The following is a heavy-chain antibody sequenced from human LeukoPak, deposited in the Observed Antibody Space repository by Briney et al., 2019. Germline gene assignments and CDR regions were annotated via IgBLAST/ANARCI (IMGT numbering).Heavy chain of an antibody. CDR1: GFTFSSYA. V-gene: IGHV3-23*01. Sequence: GGSLRLSCAASGFTFSSYAMSWVRQAPGKGLEWVSAVSGSGGSTCYADSMKGRFTISRDNSKNTLYLQMNSLRAEDTAVYYCAKVRVYGDYYFDYWGQGTLVTVSS. CDR3: AKVRVYGDYYFDY. CDR2: VSGSGGST. D-gene: IGHD4-17*01. J-gene: IGHJ4*02.